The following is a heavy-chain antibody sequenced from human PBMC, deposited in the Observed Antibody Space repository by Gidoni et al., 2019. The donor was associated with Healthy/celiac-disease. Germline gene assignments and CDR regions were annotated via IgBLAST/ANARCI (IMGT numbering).Heavy chain of an antibody. Sequence: QVQLQQWGAGLLKPSETLSLTCAVYGGSFSGYYWSWIRQPPGKGLEWIGEINHSGSTNYNPSLKSRVTISVDTSKNQFSLKLSSVTAADTAVYYCARVSRPRGITMVRGVIPAGAFDIWGQGTMVTVSS. CDR2: INHSGST. D-gene: IGHD3-10*01. CDR3: ARVSRPRGITMVRGVIPAGAFDI. V-gene: IGHV4-34*01. CDR1: GGSFSGYY. J-gene: IGHJ3*02.